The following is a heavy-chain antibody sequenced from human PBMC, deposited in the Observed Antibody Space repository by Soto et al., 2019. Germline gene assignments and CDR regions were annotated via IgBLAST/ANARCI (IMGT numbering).Heavy chain of an antibody. CDR3: ARGGDYYGMGV. D-gene: IGHD3-16*01. J-gene: IGHJ6*02. CDR1: GFTFSSYG. CDR2: IWYDGSNK. Sequence: GGSLRLSCAASGFTFSSYGMHWVRQAPGKGLEWVAVIWYDGSNKYYADSVKGRFTISRDNSKNTLYLQMNSLRAEDTAVYYCARGGDYYGMGVWGQGTTVTVSS. V-gene: IGHV3-33*01.